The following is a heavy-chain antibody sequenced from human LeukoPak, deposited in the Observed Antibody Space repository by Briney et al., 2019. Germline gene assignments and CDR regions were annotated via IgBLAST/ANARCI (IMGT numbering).Heavy chain of an antibody. J-gene: IGHJ3*02. CDR1: GFTFSSYS. CDR2: ISSSSSTI. V-gene: IGHV3-48*01. Sequence: GGSLRLSCAASGFTFSSYSMSWVRQAPGKGLEWVSYISSSSSTIYYADSVKGRFTISRDNSKNTLYLQMNSLRAEDTAVYYCAKLEPATGAFDIWGQGTMVTVSS. CDR3: AKLEPATGAFDI. D-gene: IGHD1-14*01.